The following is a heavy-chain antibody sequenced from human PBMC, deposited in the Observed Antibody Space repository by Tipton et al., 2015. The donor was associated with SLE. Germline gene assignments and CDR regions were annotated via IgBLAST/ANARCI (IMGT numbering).Heavy chain of an antibody. J-gene: IGHJ6*02. Sequence: QLVQSGAEVKKPGASVKVSCKASGFTFTNYGITWVRQAPGQGLEWMGWISVYNGNTNYAQKFQGRVSMTTDTSTSTAYMELRSLRSDDTAVYYCARGVGVTRRRYYGMDVWGQGTTVSVSS. CDR1: GFTFTNYG. V-gene: IGHV1-18*01. CDR2: ISVYNGNT. CDR3: ARGVGVTRRRYYGMDV. D-gene: IGHD4-17*01.